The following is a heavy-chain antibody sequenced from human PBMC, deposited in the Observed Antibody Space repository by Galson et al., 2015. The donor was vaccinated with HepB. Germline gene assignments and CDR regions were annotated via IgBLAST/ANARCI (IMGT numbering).Heavy chain of an antibody. V-gene: IGHV3-15*01. CDR1: GFTFSNAW. D-gene: IGHD4-17*01. J-gene: IGHJ6*02. Sequence: SLRLSCAASGFTFSNAWMSWVRQAPGKGLEWVGRLKSKPDGGTTDNAAPVKGRFTISRDDSKNTLYLQMNSLKTEDTAVYYCTTGPILRVHTGYYYAMDVWGQGTTVTVSS. CDR2: LKSKPDGGTT. CDR3: TTGPILRVHTGYYYAMDV.